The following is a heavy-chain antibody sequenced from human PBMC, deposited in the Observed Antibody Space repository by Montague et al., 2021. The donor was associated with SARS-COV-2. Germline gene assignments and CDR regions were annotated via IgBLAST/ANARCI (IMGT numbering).Heavy chain of an antibody. D-gene: IGHD5-24*01. CDR2: IFYTGSA. CDR1: SDSVSSGNYF. Sequence: SETLSLTCTVSSDSVSSGNYFWTWLRPPPGKGLVWIGYIFYTGSANYNPSHKCRVTISVDKSNNQFSLKLKSMSAADTAVYYCARVGNYLGVYWGQGILVTVSS. J-gene: IGHJ4*02. CDR3: ARVGNYLGVY. V-gene: IGHV4-61*01.